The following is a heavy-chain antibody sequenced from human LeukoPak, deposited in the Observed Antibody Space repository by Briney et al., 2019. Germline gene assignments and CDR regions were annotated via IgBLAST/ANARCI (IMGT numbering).Heavy chain of an antibody. CDR3: ARGRSGQQLDETPPFDY. CDR2: IIPIFGTA. V-gene: IGHV1-69*13. D-gene: IGHD6-13*01. J-gene: IGHJ4*02. Sequence: ASVKVSCKASGGTFSSYAISWVRQAPGQGLEWMGGIIPIFGTANYAQKFQGRVTITADESTSTAYMELSSLRSEDTAVYYCARGRSGQQLDETPPFDYWGQGTLVTVSS. CDR1: GGTFSSYA.